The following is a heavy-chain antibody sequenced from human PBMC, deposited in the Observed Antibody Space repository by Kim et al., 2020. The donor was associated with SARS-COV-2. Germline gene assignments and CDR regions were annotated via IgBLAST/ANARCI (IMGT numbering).Heavy chain of an antibody. CDR1: GGSISSSSYY. CDR2: IYYSGST. J-gene: IGHJ2*01. V-gene: IGHV4-39*01. CDR3: ARFRKANTYYYDSSGYWGFDL. Sequence: SETLSLTCTVSGGSISSSSYYWGWIRQPPGKGLEWIGSIYYSGSTYYNPSLKSRVTISVDTSKNQFSLKLSSVTAADTAVYYCARFRKANTYYYDSSGYWGFDLWGRGHPGHCLL. D-gene: IGHD3-22*01.